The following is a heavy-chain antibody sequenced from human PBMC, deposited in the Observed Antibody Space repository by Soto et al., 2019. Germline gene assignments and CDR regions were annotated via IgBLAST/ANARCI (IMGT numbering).Heavy chain of an antibody. V-gene: IGHV1-3*01. J-gene: IGHJ4*02. CDR3: ARVPYYYGSASPTFDY. CDR2: INAGNGNT. CDR1: GYTFTCYA. Sequence: GASVKVSCKASGYTFTCYAMHWVRQAPGQRLEWMGWINAGNGNTKYSQKFQGRVTITRDTSASTAYMELSSLRSEDTAVYYCARVPYYYGSASPTFDYWGQGTLVTVSS. D-gene: IGHD3-10*01.